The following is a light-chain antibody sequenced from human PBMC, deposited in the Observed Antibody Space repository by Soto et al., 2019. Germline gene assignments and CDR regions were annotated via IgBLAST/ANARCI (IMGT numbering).Light chain of an antibody. V-gene: IGKV1-8*01. J-gene: IGKJ1*01. CDR1: QDISNY. CDR3: QQYYSYPTGT. CDR2: AAS. Sequence: IQMTQSASSLSASVGDRVTITCQASQDISNYLAWYQQKPGKAPTLLIYAASTLQTGVPSRFSGSGSGTDLTLTISCLQSEDFANYYGQQYYSYPTGTFGQGTKVDI.